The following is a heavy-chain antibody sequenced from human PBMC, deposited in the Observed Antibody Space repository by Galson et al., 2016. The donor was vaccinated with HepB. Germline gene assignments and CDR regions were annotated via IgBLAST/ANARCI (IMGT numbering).Heavy chain of an antibody. D-gene: IGHD2-21*01. CDR1: GYTFTSYY. J-gene: IGHJ4*02. V-gene: IGHV1-46*01. Sequence: SVKVSSKASGYTFTSYYMHWVRQAPGQGLEWMGIINPSVGSTNYAQKFQGRVTMTRDTSTSTVYMELSTLSSEDTAVYYCARGFAILWWSTGDYWGQGTLVTVSS. CDR3: ARGFAILWWSTGDY. CDR2: INPSVGST.